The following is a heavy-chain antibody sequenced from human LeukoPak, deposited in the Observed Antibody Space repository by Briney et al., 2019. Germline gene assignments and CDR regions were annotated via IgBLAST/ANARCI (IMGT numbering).Heavy chain of an antibody. CDR1: GYSFTSYW. CDR3: ARPRYCSSTSCYTTYSSGPTSWWFDP. CDR2: IYPGDSDT. V-gene: IGHV5-51*01. D-gene: IGHD2-2*02. Sequence: GESLKISCKGSGYSFTSYWIGWVRQMPGKGLEWMGIIYPGDSDTRYSPSFQGQVTISADKSISTAYLQWSSLKASDTATYYCARPRYCSSTSCYTTYSSGPTSWWFDPWGQGTLVTVSS. J-gene: IGHJ5*02.